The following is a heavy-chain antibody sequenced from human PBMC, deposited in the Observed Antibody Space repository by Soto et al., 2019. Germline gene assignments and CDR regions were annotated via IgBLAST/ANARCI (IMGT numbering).Heavy chain of an antibody. V-gene: IGHV3-23*01. D-gene: IGHD3-10*01. Sequence: HPGGSLRLSCAASGFTFSSYAMSWVRQAPGKGLEWVSAISGSGGSTYYADSVKGRFTISRDNSKNTLYLQMNSLRAEDTAVYYCATGSTFYYALDYWGQGTLVTVSS. CDR3: ATGSTFYYALDY. CDR2: ISGSGGST. J-gene: IGHJ4*02. CDR1: GFTFSSYA.